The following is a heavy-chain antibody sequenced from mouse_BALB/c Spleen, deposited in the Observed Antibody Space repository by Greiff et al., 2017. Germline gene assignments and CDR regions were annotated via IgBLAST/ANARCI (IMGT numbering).Heavy chain of an antibody. V-gene: IGHV10S3*01. D-gene: IGHD2-14*01. CDR2: IRSKSNNYAT. CDR3: VRERGVRDAMDY. CDR1: GFTFNTNA. J-gene: IGHJ4*01. Sequence: GGGLVQPKGSLKLSCAASGFTFNTNAMNWVRQAPGKGLEWVARIRSKSNNYATYYADSVKDRFTISRDDSQSMLYLQMNNLKTEDTAMYYCVRERGVRDAMDYWGQGTSVTVSS.